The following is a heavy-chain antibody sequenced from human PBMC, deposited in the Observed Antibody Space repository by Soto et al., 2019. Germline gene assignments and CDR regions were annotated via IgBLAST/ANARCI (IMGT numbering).Heavy chain of an antibody. CDR1: GYRFINYW. Sequence: EVQLVQSGAEVKKPGASLRLSCQGSGYRFINYWISWVRQMPGKGLEWVGRIDPSDSYTVYSPSFQGHVTISSDTAINPACLEWRSLQASDTAMYYCVRHGNGTPFYFGFWGRGTLVPVSS. CDR3: VRHGNGTPFYFGF. J-gene: IGHJ4*02. CDR2: IDPSDSYT. V-gene: IGHV5-10-1*03. D-gene: IGHD1-1*01.